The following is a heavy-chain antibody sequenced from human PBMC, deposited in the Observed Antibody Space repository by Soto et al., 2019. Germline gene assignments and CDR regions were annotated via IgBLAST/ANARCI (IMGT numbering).Heavy chain of an antibody. J-gene: IGHJ6*02. CDR2: IIPIFGTA. Sequence: QVQLVQSGAEVKKPGSSVKVSCKASGGTFSSYAISWVRQAPGQGLEWMGGIIPIFGTANYAQKLQGRVTITADESTSAAYMELSILRSEDTAVYYCARGVVTALGMDVWCQGTTVTVSS. CDR1: GGTFSSYA. V-gene: IGHV1-69*12. CDR3: ARGVVTALGMDV. D-gene: IGHD2-21*02.